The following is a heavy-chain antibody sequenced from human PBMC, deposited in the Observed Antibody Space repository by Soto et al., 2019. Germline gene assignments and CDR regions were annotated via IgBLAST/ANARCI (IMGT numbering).Heavy chain of an antibody. CDR1: GFTFSSYS. CDR3: ARAWWDIVVVPAAMGWFDP. V-gene: IGHV3-21*01. D-gene: IGHD2-2*01. J-gene: IGHJ5*02. CDR2: ISSSSSNI. Sequence: EVQLVESGGGLVKPGGSLRLSCAASGFTFSSYSMNWVRQAPGKGLEWVSSISSSSSNIYYADSVKSRFTISRDNAKNSLYLQMNSLRAEDTAVYYCARAWWDIVVVPAAMGWFDPWGQGTLVTVSS.